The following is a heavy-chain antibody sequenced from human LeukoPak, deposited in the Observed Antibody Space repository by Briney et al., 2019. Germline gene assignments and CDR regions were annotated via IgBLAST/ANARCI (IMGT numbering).Heavy chain of an antibody. J-gene: IGHJ1*01. D-gene: IGHD6-6*01. CDR3: ARGGAARLHFQN. V-gene: IGHV4-59*01. CDR1: GGSISTYY. CDR2: IYHSGST. Sequence: SETLSLTCTVSGGSISTYYWNWIRQPPGKGLEWIGYIYHSGSTNYNPSLQSRVTISVDTSKNQFSLNLNSVTATDTAVYYCARGGAARLHFQNWGQGTLVTVSS.